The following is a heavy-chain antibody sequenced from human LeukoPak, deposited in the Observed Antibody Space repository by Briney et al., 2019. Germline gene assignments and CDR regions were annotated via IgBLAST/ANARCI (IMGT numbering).Heavy chain of an antibody. CDR1: GGSISSYY. J-gene: IGHJ5*02. D-gene: IGHD2-2*01. V-gene: IGHV4-4*07. Sequence: SETLSLTCTVSGGSISSYYWSWIRQPAGKGLEWIGRIYTSGSTNYNPSLKSRVTMSVDTSKNQFSLKLSSVTAADTAVYYCARDMGCSSTSCDNWFDPWGQGTLVTVSS. CDR3: ARDMGCSSTSCDNWFDP. CDR2: IYTSGST.